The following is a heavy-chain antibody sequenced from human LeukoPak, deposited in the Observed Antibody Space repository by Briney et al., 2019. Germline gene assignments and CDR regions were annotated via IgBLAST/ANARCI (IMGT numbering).Heavy chain of an antibody. CDR1: GGSICHYH. J-gene: IGHJ5*02. CDR3: ARRVIMSAAGVPDTWLDP. D-gene: IGHD2-8*01. V-gene: IGHV4-59*08. CDR2: ISYSGGT. Sequence: SETLSLTCTVSGGSICHYHWNWIRQPPGKGLEWVGYISYSGGTKYNPSLQSRVTISIDTSKNQFPLNLSSVTAADTAVYYCARRVIMSAAGVPDTWLDPWGQGILVTVSS.